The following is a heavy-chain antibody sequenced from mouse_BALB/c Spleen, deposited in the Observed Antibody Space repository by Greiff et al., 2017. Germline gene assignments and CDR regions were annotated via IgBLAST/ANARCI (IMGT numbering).Heavy chain of an antibody. J-gene: IGHJ4*01. CDR3: ARSQRITTLGYYAMDY. CDR1: GYTFTSYW. Sequence: QVQLKQSGAELARPGASVKLSCKASGYTFTSYWMQWVKQRPGQGLEWIRAIYPGDGDTRYTQKFKGKATMTVDKSSSTAYMELARLTSEDSAIYYCARSQRITTLGYYAMDYWGQGTSVTVSS. CDR2: IYPGDGDT. D-gene: IGHD2-4*01. V-gene: IGHV1-87*01.